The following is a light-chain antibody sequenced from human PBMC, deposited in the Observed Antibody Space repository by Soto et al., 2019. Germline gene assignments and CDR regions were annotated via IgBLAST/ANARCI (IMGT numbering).Light chain of an antibody. V-gene: IGLV2-14*03. CDR1: SSDVGAYNY. Sequence: QSALTQPASVSGSPGQSITISCTGTSSDVGAYNYVSWYQQHPGKVPKLMIYDVSDRPSGVSNRFSGSKSGNTASLTISGLQAEDEADYYCSSFTRSNSYVFGTGTKVTLL. CDR2: DVS. J-gene: IGLJ1*01. CDR3: SSFTRSNSYV.